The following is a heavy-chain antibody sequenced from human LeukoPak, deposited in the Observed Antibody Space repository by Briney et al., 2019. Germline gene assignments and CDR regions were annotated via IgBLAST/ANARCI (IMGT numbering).Heavy chain of an antibody. J-gene: IGHJ4*02. CDR3: ARGKSKFDY. CDR1: GGSISSSSYY. V-gene: IGHV4-39*07. CDR2: IHYSGST. Sequence: SETLSLTCTVSGGSISSSSYYWGWIRQPPGKGLEWIGSIHYSGSTYNNPSLNSRVTISVDTSKNQFSLKLSSVTAADTAVYYCARGKSKFDYWGQGTLVTVSS.